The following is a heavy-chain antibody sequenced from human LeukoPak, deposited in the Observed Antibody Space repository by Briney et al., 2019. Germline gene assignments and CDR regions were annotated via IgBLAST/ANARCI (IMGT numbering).Heavy chain of an antibody. CDR3: VRDEAGPDH. CDR2: VNWNSSTI. CDR1: GFAFDDDG. V-gene: IGHV3-20*04. J-gene: IGHJ5*02. Sequence: PGGSLRLSCAASGFAFDDDGMSWVRQRPGKGLEGVSGVNWNSSTILYADSVKGRFTISRDNAKNSLYLQMNSLGAEDTALYYCVRDEAGPDHWGQGSLVTVSS.